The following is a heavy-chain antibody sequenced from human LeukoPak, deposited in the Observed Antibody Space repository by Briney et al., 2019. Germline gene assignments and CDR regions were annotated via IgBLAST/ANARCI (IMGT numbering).Heavy chain of an antibody. CDR3: ASGVGTTFAFDS. CDR1: GFTFNSYG. J-gene: IGHJ3*02. Sequence: GGSLRLSCAASGFTFNSYGMNWVRQAPGKGLEWVSYITSSSSTTHYADSVKGRFTISRDNAKNSLYLQMNSLRAEDTAVYYCASGVGTTFAFDSWGQGTMVTVSS. D-gene: IGHD1-7*01. CDR2: ITSSSSTT. V-gene: IGHV3-48*01.